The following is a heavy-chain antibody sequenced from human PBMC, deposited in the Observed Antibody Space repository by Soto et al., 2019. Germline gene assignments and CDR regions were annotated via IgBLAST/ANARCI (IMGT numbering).Heavy chain of an antibody. CDR3: ARAQTTPERWLQLYYFDY. D-gene: IGHD1-1*01. Sequence: GASVQVSCKASGGTFSSYAISWVRQAPGQGLEWMGGIIPIFGTANYAQKFQGRVTITADESTSTAYMELSSLRSEDTAVYYCARAQTTPERWLQLYYFDYWGQGTLVTVSS. CDR2: IIPIFGTA. V-gene: IGHV1-69*13. CDR1: GGTFSSYA. J-gene: IGHJ4*02.